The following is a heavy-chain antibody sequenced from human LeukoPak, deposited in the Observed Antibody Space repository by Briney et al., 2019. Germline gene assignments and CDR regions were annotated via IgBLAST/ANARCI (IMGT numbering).Heavy chain of an antibody. CDR1: GGSISTYY. J-gene: IGHJ4*02. Sequence: SETLSLTCTVSGGSISTYYWSWIRQPPGKGLEWIGYIYYNGATDYNPSLKSRVAISVDTSKNEFSLKLSSVTAADTAVYYCARDQTYSGSGIYTYFDSWGQGILVTVSS. CDR2: IYYNGAT. V-gene: IGHV4-59*12. CDR3: ARDQTYSGSGIYTYFDS. D-gene: IGHD3-10*01.